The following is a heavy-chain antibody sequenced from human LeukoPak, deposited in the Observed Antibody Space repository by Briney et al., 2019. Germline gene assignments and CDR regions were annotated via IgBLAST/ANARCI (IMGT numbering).Heavy chain of an antibody. D-gene: IGHD1-26*01. Sequence: SETLSLTCTVSGGSISSYYWSWIRQPPGKGLEWIGYIYYSGSTNYNPSLKSRVTISVDTSKNQFSLKLSSVTAADTAVYYCARLGGSPFDYWGQETLVTVSS. CDR3: ARLGGSPFDY. V-gene: IGHV4-59*08. CDR2: IYYSGST. J-gene: IGHJ4*02. CDR1: GGSISSYY.